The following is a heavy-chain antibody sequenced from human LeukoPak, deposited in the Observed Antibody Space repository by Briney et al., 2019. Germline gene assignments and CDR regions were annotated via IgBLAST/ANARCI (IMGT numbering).Heavy chain of an antibody. Sequence: PGGSLRLSCAASGFTFSTYEMNWVRQAPGKGLEWVSYISSSGSIKNYADSVKGRFTISRDNAKNSLYLQMNSLRAEDTAVYYCAKVSGCYDFDYWGQGTLVTVSS. D-gene: IGHD3-22*01. CDR3: AKVSGCYDFDY. V-gene: IGHV3-48*03. CDR2: ISSSGSIK. CDR1: GFTFSTYE. J-gene: IGHJ4*02.